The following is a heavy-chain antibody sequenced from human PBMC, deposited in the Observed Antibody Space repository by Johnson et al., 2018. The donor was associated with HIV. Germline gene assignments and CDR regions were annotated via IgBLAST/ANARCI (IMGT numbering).Heavy chain of an antibody. D-gene: IGHD5-12*01. Sequence: QMLLVESGGGLVKPGGSLRLSCAASGFTFSDYYMSWIRQAPGKGLEWVSYISSSGSTIYYADSVKGRFTISRDNAKNSLYLQMNSLKTEDTAVYYCTTGLSSGKGAFDIWGQGTMVTVSS. V-gene: IGHV3-11*01. CDR3: TTGLSSGKGAFDI. CDR2: ISSSGSTI. CDR1: GFTFSDYY. J-gene: IGHJ3*02.